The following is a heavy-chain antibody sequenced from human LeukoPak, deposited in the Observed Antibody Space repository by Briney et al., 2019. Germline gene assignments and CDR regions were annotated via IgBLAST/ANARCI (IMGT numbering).Heavy chain of an antibody. CDR2: INPSGGST. J-gene: IGHJ5*02. D-gene: IGHD2-8*01. CDR3: ARGNIVLMVYAIGFDP. Sequence: ASVKVSCKASGYTFTSYYMHWVRQAPGQGLEWMGIINPSGGSTSYAQKFQGRVTMTRHMYTSTVYMELSSLRSEDTAVYYCARGNIVLMVYAIGFDPWGQGTLVTVSS. CDR1: GYTFTSYY. V-gene: IGHV1-46*01.